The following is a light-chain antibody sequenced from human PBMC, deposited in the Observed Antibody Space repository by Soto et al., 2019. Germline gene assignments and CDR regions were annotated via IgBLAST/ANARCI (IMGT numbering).Light chain of an antibody. CDR2: YDD. CDR3: AAWDDSLNAYV. CDR1: SSNIGNNA. V-gene: IGLV1-36*01. J-gene: IGLJ1*01. Sequence: QSVLTQPPSVSEAPRQRVTISCSGSSSNIGNNAVNWYQQLPGQAPKIVIYYDDLLTSGVSDRFSGSKSGTSASLAISDVQSDDEAEYYCAAWDDSLNAYVFGPGTKVTVL.